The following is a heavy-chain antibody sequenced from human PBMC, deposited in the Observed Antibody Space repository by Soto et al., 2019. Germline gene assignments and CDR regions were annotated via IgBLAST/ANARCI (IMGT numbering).Heavy chain of an antibody. V-gene: IGHV4-39*01. Sequence: PSETLSLTCAVSGGSISSTTYYWAWIRHPPGKGLGWVATIYYSGATYYNPSLKSRLTISIDTSKNQFSLRLSSVTAADTAMYYCARYYDTSNRPYFHHWGQGTRVTVSS. CDR2: IYYSGAT. CDR3: ARYYDTSNRPYFHH. CDR1: GGSISSTTYY. J-gene: IGHJ1*01. D-gene: IGHD3-22*01.